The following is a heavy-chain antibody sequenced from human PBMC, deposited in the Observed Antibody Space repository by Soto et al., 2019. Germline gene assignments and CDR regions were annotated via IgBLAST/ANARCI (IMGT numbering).Heavy chain of an antibody. CDR2: ISAYSDRT. CDR3: ARDRDYYYDNSDKYHYNYAMDV. Sequence: QVQLVQSGTEVKKPGASVKVSCKASGYTFTNYAISWVRQAPGQGLEWMGWISAYSDRTNYAPNLQGRVTMTTETATSTAYMEVRSLRSDNTAVYYCARDRDYYYDNSDKYHYNYAMDVWGQGTTVSISS. CDR1: GYTFTNYA. J-gene: IGHJ6*02. D-gene: IGHD3-22*01. V-gene: IGHV1-18*04.